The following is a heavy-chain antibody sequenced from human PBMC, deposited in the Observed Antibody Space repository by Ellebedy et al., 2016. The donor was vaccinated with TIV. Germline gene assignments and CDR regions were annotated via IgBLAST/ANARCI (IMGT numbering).Heavy chain of an antibody. V-gene: IGHV2-5*02. D-gene: IGHD3-10*01. CDR2: IYWDDDK. J-gene: IGHJ6*02. Sequence: SGPTLVKPTQTLTLTCTFSGFSLSTSGVGVGWIRQPPGKALEWLALIYWDDDKRYSPSLKSRLTITKDTSKNQVVLTMTNMDPADTATYYCAHTITMVRGVITYHYYGMDVWGQGTTVTVSS. CDR3: AHTITMVRGVITYHYYGMDV. CDR1: GFSLSTSGVG.